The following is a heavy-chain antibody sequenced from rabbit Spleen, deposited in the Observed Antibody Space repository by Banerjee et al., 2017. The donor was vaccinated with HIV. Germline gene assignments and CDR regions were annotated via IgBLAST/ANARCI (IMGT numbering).Heavy chain of an antibody. Sequence: QQQLVESGGGLVKPGASLTLTCKASGFDFSRGYDMCWVRQAPGKGLEWIGCIYTGNVKTYYASWVNGRFTISSDNAQSTVDLKMTSLTAADTATYFCARAIVPWLGLTRLDLWGPGTLVTVS. V-gene: IGHV1S43*01. J-gene: IGHJ3*01. D-gene: IGHD4-1*01. CDR1: GFDFSRGYD. CDR3: ARAIVPWLGLTRLDL. CDR2: IYTGNVKT.